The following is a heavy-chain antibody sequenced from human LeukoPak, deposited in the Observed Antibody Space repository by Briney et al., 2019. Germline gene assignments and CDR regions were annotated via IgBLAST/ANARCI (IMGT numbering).Heavy chain of an antibody. V-gene: IGHV4-59*11. CDR3: ATIKRGNIFGYFDF. CDR2: MLDTVTT. D-gene: IGHD5-18*01. CDR1: GASTNTHY. Sequence: SETLSLTSAVSGASTNTHYWSWIRQPPGKGLEWIGYMLDTVTTKDTPSLKSRFTLSADTSKNQFSLRLTSVTAADTAVYYCATIKRGNIFGYFDFWGQGIPVTVSS. J-gene: IGHJ4*02.